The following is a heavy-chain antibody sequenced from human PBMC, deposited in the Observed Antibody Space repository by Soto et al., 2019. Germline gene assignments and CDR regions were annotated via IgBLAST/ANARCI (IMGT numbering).Heavy chain of an antibody. J-gene: IGHJ4*02. D-gene: IGHD5-18*01. V-gene: IGHV1-2*02. CDR3: AREAAGYGHFDHFDY. CDR2: INPNSGGT. CDR1: GYTFTSYG. Sequence: ASVKVSCKASGYTFTSYGISWVRQAPGQGLEWMGWINPNSGGTNYAQKFQGRVTMTRDTSISTAYMELSRLRSDDTAVYYCAREAAGYGHFDHFDYWGQGTLVTVSS.